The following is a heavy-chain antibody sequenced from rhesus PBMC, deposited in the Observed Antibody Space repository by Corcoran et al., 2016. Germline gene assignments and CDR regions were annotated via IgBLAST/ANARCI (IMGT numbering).Heavy chain of an antibody. V-gene: IGHV4S7*01. Sequence: QVQLQESGPGLLKPSDTLSLTCAVAGGSISGGYGWGWIRQPPGKGLEWIGSIYSSNGTTYYNPSLKSRVTISTDTSKNQFSLKLSSVTAADTAVYYCARDYCTSTTCYGGVWDSWGQGVVVSVSS. D-gene: IGHD2-2*01. CDR3: ARDYCTSTTCYGGVWDS. CDR2: IYSSNGTT. J-gene: IGHJ6*01. CDR1: GGSISGGYG.